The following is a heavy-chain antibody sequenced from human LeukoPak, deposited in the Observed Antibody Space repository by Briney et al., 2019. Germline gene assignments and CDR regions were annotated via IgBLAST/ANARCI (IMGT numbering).Heavy chain of an antibody. CDR1: GGTFSSYA. V-gene: IGHV1-69*04. D-gene: IGHD2-2*01. J-gene: IGHJ4*02. CDR3: ARGRYCSSTSCDSFY. Sequence: GSSVKVSCKASGGTFSSYAISWVRQAPGQGLEWMGRIIPILGIANYAQKFQGRVTITADKSTSTAYMELSSLRSEDTAVYYCARGRYCSSTSCDSFYWGQGTLVTVSS. CDR2: IIPILGIA.